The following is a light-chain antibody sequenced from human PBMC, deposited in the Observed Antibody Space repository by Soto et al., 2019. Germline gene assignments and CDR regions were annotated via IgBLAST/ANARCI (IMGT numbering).Light chain of an antibody. CDR2: SHN. J-gene: IGLJ2*01. Sequence: QSVLTQPPSTSGTPGQRVTISCSGSSSNIGNNFVFWYQHLPGTAPKLLIYSHNQRPSGVPDRFSGSTSGTSASLAISGLRSEDEADYYCAAWDDSLSGVVFGGGTKVTVL. CDR3: AAWDDSLSGVV. CDR1: SSNIGNNF. V-gene: IGLV1-47*02.